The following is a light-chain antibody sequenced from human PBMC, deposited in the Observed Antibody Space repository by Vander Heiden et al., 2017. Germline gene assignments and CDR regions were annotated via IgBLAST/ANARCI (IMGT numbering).Light chain of an antibody. J-gene: IGKJ2*01. V-gene: IGKV1-5*03. CDR1: QSINRW. CDR2: RAS. Sequence: DLQMTQSPSTLSAYVGDRVTITCRASQSINRWLAWYQLKPGKAPKFLIYRASDLDSGVPSRFSGSGSGTEFTLTISSLQPDDFATYYCQQYNSYPYTFGQGTKLEIK. CDR3: QQYNSYPYT.